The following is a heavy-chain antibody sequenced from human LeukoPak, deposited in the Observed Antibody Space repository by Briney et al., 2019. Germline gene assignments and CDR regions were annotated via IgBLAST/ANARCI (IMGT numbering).Heavy chain of an antibody. CDR1: GFTFSTYW. CDR3: ARDHSEPGVFFDS. CDR2: IKQYGSET. J-gene: IGHJ4*02. D-gene: IGHD1-14*01. V-gene: IGHV3-7*05. Sequence: GGSLRLSCAASGFTFSTYWMSWVRQAPGKGLEWVANIKQYGSETYYVDSVKGRFTISRDNAKNSLYLQMNSLRAEDTAVYYCARDHSEPGVFFDSWGQGSLVTVSS.